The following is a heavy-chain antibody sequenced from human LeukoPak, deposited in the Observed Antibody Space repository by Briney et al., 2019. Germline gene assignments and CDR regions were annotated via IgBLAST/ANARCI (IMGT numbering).Heavy chain of an antibody. CDR1: GGSISSSSYY. Sequence: SETLSLTCTVSGGSISSSSYYWGWIRQPPGKGLEWIGSTYYSGSTYYNPSLKSRVTISVDTSKDQFSLKLSSVTAADTAVYYCATAAAGIRNAFDIWGQGTMVTVSS. CDR3: ATAAAGIRNAFDI. J-gene: IGHJ3*02. D-gene: IGHD6-13*01. V-gene: IGHV4-39*01. CDR2: TYYSGST.